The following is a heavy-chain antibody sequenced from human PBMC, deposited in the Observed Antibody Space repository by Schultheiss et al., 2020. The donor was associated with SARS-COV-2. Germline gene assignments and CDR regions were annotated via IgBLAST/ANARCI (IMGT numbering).Heavy chain of an antibody. D-gene: IGHD5-18*01. V-gene: IGHV3-23*01. CDR1: GFTFSNAW. J-gene: IGHJ4*02. CDR3: AKDLGMGGYSYGDIAYYFDY. CDR2: ISGSGGST. Sequence: GGSLRLSCAASGFTFSNAWMSWVRQAPGKGLEWVSAISGSGGSTYYADSVKGRFTISRDNSKNTLYLQMNSLRAEDTAVYYCAKDLGMGGYSYGDIAYYFDYWGQGTLVTVSS.